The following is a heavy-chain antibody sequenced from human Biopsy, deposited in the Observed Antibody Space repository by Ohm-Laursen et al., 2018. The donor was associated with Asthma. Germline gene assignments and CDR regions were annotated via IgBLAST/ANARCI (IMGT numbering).Heavy chain of an antibody. CDR3: ARVASYGDVYFGIDV. CDR1: GGYMRSGNYY. D-gene: IGHD4-17*01. V-gene: IGHV4-30-4*08. J-gene: IGHJ6*02. CDR2: VFYSGTT. Sequence: SQTLSLTCCLSSGSGGYMRSGNYYWGWIRQPPGKGLEWIGFVFYSGTTHYSRSLERRLYISIDTARNEFSMRLRSLTAADTAVYFCARVASYGDVYFGIDVWGPGTTVSVSS.